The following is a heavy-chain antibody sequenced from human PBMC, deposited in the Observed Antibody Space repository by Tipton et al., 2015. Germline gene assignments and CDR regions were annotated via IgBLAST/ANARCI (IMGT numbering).Heavy chain of an antibody. D-gene: IGHD4-17*01. V-gene: IGHV4-38-2*01. CDR1: GYSISSGYY. CDR2: FFHSGNT. CDR3: ARARGRHGVLFDS. Sequence: TLSLTCDVSGYSISSGYYWSWIRQPPGKGLEWIGSFFHSGNTYHNPSLRSRVIISVDTSKNQISLTVTSVTAADTAVYYCARARGRHGVLFDSWGQGILVTVSS. J-gene: IGHJ4*02.